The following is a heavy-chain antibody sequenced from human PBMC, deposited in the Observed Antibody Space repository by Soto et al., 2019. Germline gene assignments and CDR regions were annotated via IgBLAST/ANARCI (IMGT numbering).Heavy chain of an antibody. CDR3: AKDSHGSGSLNGMDV. J-gene: IGHJ6*02. V-gene: IGHV3-9*01. CDR1: GFTFDDYA. Sequence: PGGSLRLSCAASGFTFDDYAMHWVRQAPGKGLEWVSGISWNSGSIGYADSVKGRFTISRDNAKNSLYLQMNSLRAEDKVLYYCAKDSHGSGSLNGMDVWGQGTTVTVSS. D-gene: IGHD3-10*01. CDR2: ISWNSGSI.